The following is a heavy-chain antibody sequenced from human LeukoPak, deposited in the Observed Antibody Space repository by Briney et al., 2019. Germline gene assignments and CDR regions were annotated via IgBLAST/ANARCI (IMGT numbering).Heavy chain of an antibody. D-gene: IGHD5-12*01. V-gene: IGHV1-24*01. CDR3: AKDRGLRGSKAASNGFDP. J-gene: IGHJ5*02. Sequence: ASVKVSCTVSGYTLTELSMHWVRQAPGKGLEWLGGFDPEDGETIYAQKFQGRVTMTEDTSTDTAYMELSSVRSEDTAVYYCAKDRGLRGSKAASNGFDPWGQGTPVPSPQ. CDR2: FDPEDGET. CDR1: GYTLTELS.